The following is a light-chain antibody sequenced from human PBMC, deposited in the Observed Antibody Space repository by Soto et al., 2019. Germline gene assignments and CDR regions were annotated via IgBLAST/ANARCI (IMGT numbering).Light chain of an antibody. Sequence: QAVLTQPPSVSAAPGQKVTISCSGGSSNIGNGYVSWYQQLPGTAPNLLIYENNKRPSGIPDRFSGSMSGTSATLGITGLQTADEAGYYCGTWDSGLSAGVFGGGTKLTVL. CDR3: GTWDSGLSAGV. J-gene: IGLJ2*01. CDR1: SSNIGNGY. V-gene: IGLV1-51*01. CDR2: ENN.